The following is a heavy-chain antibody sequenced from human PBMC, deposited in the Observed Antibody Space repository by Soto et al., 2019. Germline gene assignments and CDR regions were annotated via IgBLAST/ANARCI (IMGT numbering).Heavy chain of an antibody. CDR1: GFTFGSYA. Sequence: EVQLLESGGGLVQPGGSLRLSCAASGFTFGSYAMTWVRQAPGKGLEWVSSISGSGGSTYYADSVKGRFTVSRDNSKNTLYLEMNSLRAEDTAVYYCAKRVCSGGRCYSNDYWGQGTLVTVSS. D-gene: IGHD2-15*01. CDR2: ISGSGGST. J-gene: IGHJ4*02. V-gene: IGHV3-23*01. CDR3: AKRVCSGGRCYSNDY.